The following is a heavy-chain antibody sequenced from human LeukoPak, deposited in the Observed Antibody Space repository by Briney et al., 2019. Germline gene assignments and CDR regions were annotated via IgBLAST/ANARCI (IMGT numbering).Heavy chain of an antibody. D-gene: IGHD3-22*01. J-gene: IGHJ4*02. CDR3: ATAGQRYYYDSSGYYPLDY. CDR2: ISGSGGST. V-gene: IGHV3-23*01. CDR1: GLIFSNYG. Sequence: GGSLRLSCAASGLIFSNYGMHWVRQAPGKGLEWVSAISGSGGSTYYADSVKGRFTISRDNSKNTLYLQMNSLRAEDTAVYYCATAGQRYYYDSSGYYPLDYWGQGTLVTVSS.